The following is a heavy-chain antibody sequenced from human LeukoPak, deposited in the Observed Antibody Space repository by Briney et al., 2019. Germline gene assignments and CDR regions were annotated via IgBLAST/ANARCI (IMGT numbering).Heavy chain of an antibody. CDR1: GGSISSYY. D-gene: IGHD3-22*01. J-gene: IGHJ2*01. CDR3: ARDYCDSSGFVDYWYFDL. Sequence: PSEILSLTCTVSGGSISSYYWSWIRRPPGKGLEWIGYIYYSGSTNYNPSLKSRVTISVDTSKNQFSLKRSSVTAADTAVYYCARDYCDSSGFVDYWYFDLWGRGTLVTVSS. V-gene: IGHV4-59*01. CDR2: IYYSGST.